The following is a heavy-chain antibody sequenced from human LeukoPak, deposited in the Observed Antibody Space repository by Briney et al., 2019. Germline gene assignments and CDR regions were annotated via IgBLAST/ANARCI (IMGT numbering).Heavy chain of an antibody. CDR1: GGSFSGYY. Sequence: SETLSLTWAVYGGSFSGYYWSWLRQPPGKGLEWIGYIHYSGSTNYNPSLKSRITISVDTPKNQFSLKLSSVTAADTAVYYCARVRDRSGYYGDSDYWGQGTLVAVSS. D-gene: IGHD3-22*01. CDR2: IHYSGST. V-gene: IGHV4-59*01. CDR3: ARVRDRSGYYGDSDY. J-gene: IGHJ4*02.